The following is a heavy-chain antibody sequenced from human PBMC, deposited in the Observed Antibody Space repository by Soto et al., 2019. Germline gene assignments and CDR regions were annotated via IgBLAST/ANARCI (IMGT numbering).Heavy chain of an antibody. CDR1: GFTFSSYA. CDR3: ARDQPSFESVFPSSLDY. Sequence: PVGSLRLSCAASGFTFSSYAMHWVRQAPGKGLEWVAVISYDGSNKYYADSVKGRFTISRDNSKNTLYLKMNSLRAEDTAVYYCARDQPSFESVFPSSLDYWGQGTLVTFSS. J-gene: IGHJ4*02. CDR2: ISYDGSNK. V-gene: IGHV3-30-3*01. D-gene: IGHD3-9*01.